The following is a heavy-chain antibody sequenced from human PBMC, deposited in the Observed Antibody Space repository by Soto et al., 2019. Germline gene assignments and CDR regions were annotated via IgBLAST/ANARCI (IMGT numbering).Heavy chain of an antibody. V-gene: IGHV1-69*04. CDR1: GGTFSSYT. CDR3: ARESRGEDGPMVRGVNFDY. Sequence: SVKVSCKASGGTFSSYTISWVRQAPGQGLEWMGRIIPILGIANYAQKFQGRVTITADKSTSTAYMELSSLRSEDTVVYYCARESRGEDGPMVRGVNFDYWGQGTLVTVS. D-gene: IGHD3-10*01. J-gene: IGHJ4*02. CDR2: IIPILGIA.